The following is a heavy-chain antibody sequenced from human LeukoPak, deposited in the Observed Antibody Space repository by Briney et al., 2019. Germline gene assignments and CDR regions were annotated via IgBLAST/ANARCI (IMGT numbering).Heavy chain of an antibody. Sequence: PGGSLRLSCAASGFTFDDYGMSWVRQVPGKGLEWVSGINWNGGSTGYADSVKGRFTISRDNAKNFLYLQMNSLRAEDTALYYCARDGTYYYDSSGYYYLDYWGQGTLVTVSS. CDR3: ARDGTYYYDSSGYYYLDY. D-gene: IGHD3-22*01. CDR2: INWNGGST. CDR1: GFTFDDYG. V-gene: IGHV3-20*04. J-gene: IGHJ4*02.